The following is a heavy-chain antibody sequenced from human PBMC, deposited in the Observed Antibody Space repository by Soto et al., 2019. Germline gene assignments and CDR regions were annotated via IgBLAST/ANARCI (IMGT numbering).Heavy chain of an antibody. J-gene: IGHJ5*02. CDR2: IYYSGST. V-gene: IGHV4-31*11. Sequence: LSLTCAVSGDSISKSGYYWSWIRQNQGKALEWIGYIYYSGSTNYNPSLKSRVTISVDTSKNQFSLKLSSVTAADTAVYYCARGRGQWLANWFDPWGQGTLVTVSS. CDR3: ARGRGQWLANWFDP. CDR1: GDSISKSGYY. D-gene: IGHD6-19*01.